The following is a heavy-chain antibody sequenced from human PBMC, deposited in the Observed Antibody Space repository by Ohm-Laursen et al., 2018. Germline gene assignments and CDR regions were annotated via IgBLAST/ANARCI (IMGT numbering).Heavy chain of an antibody. V-gene: IGHV3-9*01. Sequence: SSLRLSCAASGFTLDDYAMHWVRQAPGKGLEWVSGISWNSGSIGYADSVKGRFTISRDNAKNSLYLQMNSLRVEDTALYYCAKDSKYRSGNYYFPDYWGQGTLVTVSS. CDR2: ISWNSGSI. J-gene: IGHJ4*02. CDR3: AKDSKYRSGNYYFPDY. CDR1: GFTLDDYA. D-gene: IGHD1-26*01.